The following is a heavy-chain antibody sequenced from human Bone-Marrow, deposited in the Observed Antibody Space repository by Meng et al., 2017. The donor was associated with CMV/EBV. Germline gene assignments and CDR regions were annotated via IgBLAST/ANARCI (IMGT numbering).Heavy chain of an antibody. D-gene: IGHD2-2*02. CDR3: ARVGYCSSTSCYTPYYYYYGMDV. Sequence: SETLSLTCTVSGGSVSSGSYYWSWIRQPPGKGLEWIGYIYYSGSTNYNPSLKSRVTISVDTSKNQFSLKQSSVTAADTAVYYCARVGYCSSTSCYTPYYYYYGMDVWGQGTTVTVSS. CDR1: GGSVSSGSYY. J-gene: IGHJ6*02. CDR2: IYYSGST. V-gene: IGHV4-61*01.